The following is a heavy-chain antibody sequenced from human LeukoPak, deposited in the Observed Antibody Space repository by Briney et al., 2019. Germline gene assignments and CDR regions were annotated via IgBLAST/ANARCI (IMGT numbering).Heavy chain of an antibody. V-gene: IGHV3-21*01. CDR2: ISSSSSYI. D-gene: IGHD3-10*01. J-gene: IGHJ6*03. Sequence: GGSLRLSCAASGFTFSSYSMNWVRQAPGKGLEWVSSISSSSSYIYYADSVKGRFTISRDNAKNSLYLQMNSLRAEDTAVYYCARSELGYNYHYMDVWGKGTTVTISS. CDR1: GFTFSSYS. CDR3: ARSELGYNYHYMDV.